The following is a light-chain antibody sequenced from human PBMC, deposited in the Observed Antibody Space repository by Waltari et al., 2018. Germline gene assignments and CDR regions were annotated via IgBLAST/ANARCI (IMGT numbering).Light chain of an antibody. CDR2: YNS. CDR3: QVWDSTTDHAI. J-gene: IGLJ2*01. V-gene: IGLV3-21*04. CDR1: HIGRKN. Sequence: SYVVTQPPSVSLAPGKTATITCGGDHIGRKNVCWYQQRPGQAPVLVVYYNSDRSSGVPERFSGSNSGDTATLTISRVEVGDEADFYCQVWDSTTDHAIFGGGTKLTVL.